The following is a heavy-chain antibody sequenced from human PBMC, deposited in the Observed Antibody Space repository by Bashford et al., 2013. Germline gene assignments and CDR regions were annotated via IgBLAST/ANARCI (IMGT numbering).Heavy chain of an antibody. CDR2: TNEDGSDK. Sequence: GGSVRLSCAASGFTFSTYWMSWVRQAPGKGLEWVAHTNEDGSDKYYVDSVKGRFHRSPRDNXKNSLYLQMNSLRAEDTAIYYCARLDSGTSDYVDYWGQGTLVTVSS. V-gene: IGHV3-7*03. CDR1: GFTFSTYW. J-gene: IGHJ4*02. D-gene: IGHD1-14*01. CDR3: ARLDSGTSDYVDY.